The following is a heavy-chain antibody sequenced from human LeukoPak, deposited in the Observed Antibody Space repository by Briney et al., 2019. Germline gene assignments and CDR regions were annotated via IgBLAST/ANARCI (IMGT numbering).Heavy chain of an antibody. CDR2: ISRSGSTT. V-gene: IGHV3-11*01. D-gene: IGHD1-26*01. J-gene: IGHJ2*01. CDR1: GFTLSDYY. CDR3: ARDAPRESGKYWYFDL. Sequence: GGSLRLSCAASGFTLSDYYMSWIRQAPGKGLEWVSYISRSGSTTYYAGSVKGRFTISRDNSKNTLYLQMNSLRAEDTAVYYCARDAPRESGKYWYFDLWGRGTLVTVSS.